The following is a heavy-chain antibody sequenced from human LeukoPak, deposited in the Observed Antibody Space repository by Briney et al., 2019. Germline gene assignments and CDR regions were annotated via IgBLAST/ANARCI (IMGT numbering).Heavy chain of an antibody. CDR3: ARVSGSSGYYQYYYYYYYMDV. CDR2: INHSGST. V-gene: IGHV4-34*01. CDR1: GGSFSGYY. J-gene: IGHJ6*03. D-gene: IGHD3-22*01. Sequence: SETLSLTCAVYGGSFSGYYWSWIRQPPGKGLEWIGEINHSGSTNYNPSLKSRVTISVDTSKNQFSLKLSSVTVADTAVYYCARVSGSSGYYQYYYYYYYMDVWGKGTTVTVSS.